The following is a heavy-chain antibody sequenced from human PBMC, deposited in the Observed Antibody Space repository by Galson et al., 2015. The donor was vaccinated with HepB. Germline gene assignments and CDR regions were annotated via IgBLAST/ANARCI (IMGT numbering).Heavy chain of an antibody. CDR2: ISSSSSYI. CDR1: GFTFSSYS. CDR3: ARDSGNVEPYYFDY. V-gene: IGHV3-21*01. J-gene: IGHJ4*02. Sequence: SLRLSCAASGFTFSSYSMNWVRQAPGKGLEWVSSISSSSSYIYYADSVKGRFTISRDNAKNSLYLQMNSLRAEDTAVYYCARDSGNVEPYYFDYWGQGTLVTVSS. D-gene: IGHD3-10*01.